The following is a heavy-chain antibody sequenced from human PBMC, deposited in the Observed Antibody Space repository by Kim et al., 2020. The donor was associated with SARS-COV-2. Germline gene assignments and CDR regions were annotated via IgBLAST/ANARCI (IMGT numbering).Heavy chain of an antibody. CDR3: TTDSHLTTVFDY. J-gene: IGHJ4*02. D-gene: IGHD4-17*01. CDR2: IKSKTDGGTT. CDR1: GFTFSNAW. Sequence: GGSLRLSCAASGFTFSNAWMSWVRQAPWKGLEWVGHIKSKTDGGTTDYAAPVKGRFTISRDDSKNTLYLQMNSLKTEDTAVYYCTTDSHLTTVFDYWGQGTLVTVSS. V-gene: IGHV3-15*01.